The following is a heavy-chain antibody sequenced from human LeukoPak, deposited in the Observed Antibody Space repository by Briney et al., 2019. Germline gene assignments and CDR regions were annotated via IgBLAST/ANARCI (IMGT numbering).Heavy chain of an antibody. J-gene: IGHJ4*02. D-gene: IGHD6-13*01. V-gene: IGHV3-23*01. CDR1: GFAVSSNY. CDR2: ISGSGDST. Sequence: GGSLRLSCAASGFAVSSNYMSWVRQAPGKGLEWVSAISGSGDSTYYGDSVKGRFTISRDNSKNTLYLQMNSLRAEDTAVYYCAKTRPLDSSSWSHGDYWGQGTLVTVSS. CDR3: AKTRPLDSSSWSHGDY.